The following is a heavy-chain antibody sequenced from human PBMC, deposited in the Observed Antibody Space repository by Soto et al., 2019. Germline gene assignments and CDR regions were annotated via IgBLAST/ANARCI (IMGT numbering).Heavy chain of an antibody. CDR1: GGSISSSSYY. CDR2: IYYSGST. Sequence: SETLSLTCTVSGGSISSSSYYWGWIRQPPGKGLEWIGSIYYSGSTYYNPSLKSRVTISVDTSKNQFSLKLSSVTAADTAVYYCAGGSGSYFYYYYYGMDVWGQGTTVTVSS. D-gene: IGHD3-10*01. CDR3: AGGSGSYFYYYYYGMDV. J-gene: IGHJ6*02. V-gene: IGHV4-39*01.